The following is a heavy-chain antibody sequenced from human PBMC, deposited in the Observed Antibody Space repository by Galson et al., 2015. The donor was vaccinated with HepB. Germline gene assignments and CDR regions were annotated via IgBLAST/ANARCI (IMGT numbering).Heavy chain of an antibody. Sequence: SETLSLTCTVSGGSISSRSYYWGWISQPPGKGLEWIGSVYYSGSTYYNPSLKSRVAISVDTSKNQFSLKLSSVTAADTAVYYCARVRDTSGYFYFFDYWGQGTLVTVSS. CDR3: ARVRDTSGYFYFFDY. V-gene: IGHV4-39*07. CDR1: GGSISSRSYY. J-gene: IGHJ4*02. D-gene: IGHD3-22*01. CDR2: VYYSGST.